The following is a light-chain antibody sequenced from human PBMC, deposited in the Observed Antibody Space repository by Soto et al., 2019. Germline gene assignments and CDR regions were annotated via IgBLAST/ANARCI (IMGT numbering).Light chain of an antibody. CDR1: QSVTSSY. CDR2: GAS. Sequence: EIVLTQSPGTLSLSPGERATLSCRASQSVTSSYLAWYQQKPGQAPRLLIYGASSRATGIPDRFSGSGSGTDFTLTISRLEPEDFEVYYCQQSGSSPRTFGQVTKVEIK. V-gene: IGKV3-20*01. J-gene: IGKJ1*01. CDR3: QQSGSSPRT.